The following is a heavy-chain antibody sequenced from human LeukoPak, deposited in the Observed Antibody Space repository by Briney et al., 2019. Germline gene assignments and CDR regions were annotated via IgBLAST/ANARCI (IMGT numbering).Heavy chain of an antibody. J-gene: IGHJ4*02. CDR1: GFTFSDHY. CDR3: VRVVRLTFLY. Sequence: GGSLRLTCAASGFTFSDHYMDWIRQAPGKGLEWVGRIRNKANSYTTEYAASVKGRFTISRDDSKNSLYLQMNSLKTEDTAVYYCVRVVRLTFLYSGQRTLVTVSS. D-gene: IGHD2-21*01. CDR2: IRNKANSYTT. V-gene: IGHV3-72*01.